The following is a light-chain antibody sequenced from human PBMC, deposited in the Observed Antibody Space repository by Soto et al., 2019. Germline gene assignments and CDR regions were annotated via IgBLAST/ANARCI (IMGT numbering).Light chain of an antibody. Sequence: QSVLTQPASVSGSPGQSIAISCTGTSRDVGGHDHVSWYQQHPGKAPKLIIYDVTQRPSWVSDRFSGSKSANTASLTISGLQAEDEAYYYCNSYTTSGTLWVLGGGTKLTVL. J-gene: IGLJ3*02. CDR1: SRDVGGHDH. CDR2: DVT. V-gene: IGLV2-14*03. CDR3: NSYTTSGTLWV.